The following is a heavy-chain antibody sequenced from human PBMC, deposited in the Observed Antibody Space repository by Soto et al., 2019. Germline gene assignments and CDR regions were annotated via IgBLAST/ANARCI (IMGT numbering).Heavy chain of an antibody. D-gene: IGHD6-19*01. CDR1: GGSISSYY. CDR2: IYNSGST. V-gene: IGHV4-59*08. CDR3: ARHESSGWYYFDY. J-gene: IGHJ4*02. Sequence: QVQLQESGPGLVKPSETLSLTCTVSGGSISSYYWSWIRQPPGKGLEWIGYIYNSGSTNYNPSLTSRATXSXDXPKNQFPLKLNSVTAADTAVYYCARHESSGWYYFDYWGQGTLVTVSS.